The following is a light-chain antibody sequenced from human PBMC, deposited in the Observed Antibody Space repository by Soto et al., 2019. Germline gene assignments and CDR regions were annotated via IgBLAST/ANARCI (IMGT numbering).Light chain of an antibody. Sequence: QSVLTQPASVSGSPGQSITISCTGTSSDVGGYNYVSWYQQHPGKAPKLMICDVSNRPSGVSNRFSGSKSGNTASLTISGLQAGDEADYYCSSYTSSSPLVFGTGTKVTVL. CDR2: DVS. CDR1: SSDVGGYNY. V-gene: IGLV2-14*01. CDR3: SSYTSSSPLV. J-gene: IGLJ1*01.